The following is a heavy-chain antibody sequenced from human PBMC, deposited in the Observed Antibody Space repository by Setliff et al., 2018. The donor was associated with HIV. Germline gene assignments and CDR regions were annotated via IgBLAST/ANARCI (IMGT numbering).Heavy chain of an antibody. J-gene: IGHJ3*02. D-gene: IGHD3-16*02. CDR3: ARDGVNYLWGTYRYCFAFDM. CDR2: KSYDGSNK. Sequence: HPGGSLRLSCAASGFTFSSYAMHWVRQAPGKGLGWVAVKSYDGSNKYYADSVKGRFTVSRDNSKNSLYLQINSLRAEDTAVYYCARDGVNYLWGTYRYCFAFDMWGQGTMVTVSS. V-gene: IGHV3-30*04. CDR1: GFTFSSYA.